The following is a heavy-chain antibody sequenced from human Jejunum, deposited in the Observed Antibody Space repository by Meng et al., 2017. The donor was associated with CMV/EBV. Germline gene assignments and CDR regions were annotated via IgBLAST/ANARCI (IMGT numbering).Heavy chain of an antibody. J-gene: IGHJ4*02. CDR3: ARDRATVTTVPGRIDY. CDR2: ISSSSYYI. V-gene: IGHV3-21*01. CDR1: GFTFSSYI. D-gene: IGHD4-17*01. Sequence: EVQLVESGGGLVKAGGSLRLSCAASGFTFSSYIINWVRQAPGKGLEWVSSISSSSYYIYYADSVKGRFTISRDNAKNSLYLQMNSLRVEDTAVYYCARDRATVTTVPGRIDYWGQGTLVTVSS.